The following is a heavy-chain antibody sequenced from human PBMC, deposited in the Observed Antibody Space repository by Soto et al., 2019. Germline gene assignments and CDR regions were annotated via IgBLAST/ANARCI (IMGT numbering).Heavy chain of an antibody. CDR1: GYTFTSYY. Sequence: GASVKVSCKASGYTFTSYYMHWVRQAPGQGLEWMGIINPSGGSTSYAQKFQGRVTMTRDTSTSTVYMELSSLRSEDTAVYYCARASNDYYDSSGSYKNPFAYWGQGTLVTVSS. CDR3: ARASNDYYDSSGSYKNPFAY. V-gene: IGHV1-46*03. J-gene: IGHJ4*02. CDR2: INPSGGST. D-gene: IGHD3-22*01.